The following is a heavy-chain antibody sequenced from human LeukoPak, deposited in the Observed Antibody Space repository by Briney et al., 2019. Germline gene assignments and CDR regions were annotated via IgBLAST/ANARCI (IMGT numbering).Heavy chain of an antibody. D-gene: IGHD4-17*01. J-gene: IGHJ3*02. Sequence: SETLSLTCTVSGGSISSGGYYWSWIRQHPGKGLEWIGYIYYSGSTYYNPSLKSRVTISVDTSKNQFSPKLSSVTAADTAVYYCARRVWAVTTSDAFDIWGQGTMVTVSS. CDR2: IYYSGST. V-gene: IGHV4-31*03. CDR3: ARRVWAVTTSDAFDI. CDR1: GGSISSGGYY.